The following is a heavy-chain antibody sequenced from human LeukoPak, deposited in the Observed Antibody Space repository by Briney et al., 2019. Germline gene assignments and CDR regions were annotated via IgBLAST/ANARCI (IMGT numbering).Heavy chain of an antibody. Sequence: PSETLSLTCAVSGGSISSSNWWSWVRQPPGKGLEWIGEIYHSGSTNYNPSLKSRVTISVDKSKNQFSLKLSSVTAADTAVYYCASRLGSYHHYYYYGMDVWGQGTTVTVSS. CDR2: IYHSGST. V-gene: IGHV4-4*02. D-gene: IGHD1-26*01. J-gene: IGHJ6*02. CDR1: GGSISSSNW. CDR3: ASRLGSYHHYYYYGMDV.